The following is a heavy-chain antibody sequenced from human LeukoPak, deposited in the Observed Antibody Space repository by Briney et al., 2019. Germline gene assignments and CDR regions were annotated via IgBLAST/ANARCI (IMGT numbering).Heavy chain of an antibody. J-gene: IGHJ4*02. Sequence: GGSLRLSCAASGFTFRSYWMHWVRQAPGKGLVWVSRVNPQGSGTSYTDSVKGRFTISRDNAKDALHLRMDNRRVEDTAVYYCARARWSSTGWFLGYWGQGTLVTVSS. V-gene: IGHV3-74*01. CDR2: VNPQGSGT. D-gene: IGHD6-19*01. CDR3: ARARWSSTGWFLGY. CDR1: GFTFRSYW.